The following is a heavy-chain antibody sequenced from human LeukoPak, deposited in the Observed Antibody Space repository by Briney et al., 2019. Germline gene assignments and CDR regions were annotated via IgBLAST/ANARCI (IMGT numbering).Heavy chain of an antibody. CDR1: GGSISSYY. D-gene: IGHD2-2*01. CDR2: IYYSGST. CDR3: AREVVPAANDALDI. V-gene: IGHV4-59*01. Sequence: SETLSLTCTVSGGSISSYYWSWIRQPPGKGLEWIGYIYYSGSTNYNPSLKSRVTISVDTSKNQFSLKLSSVTAADTAVYYCAREVVPAANDALDIWGQGTMVTVSS. J-gene: IGHJ3*02.